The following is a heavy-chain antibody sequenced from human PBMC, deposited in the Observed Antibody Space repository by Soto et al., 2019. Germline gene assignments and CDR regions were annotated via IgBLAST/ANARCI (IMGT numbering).Heavy chain of an antibody. CDR3: AADIVVVPAAAYGMDV. J-gene: IGHJ6*02. Sequence: SVKVSCKASVFTFTSSAVQCVRQARGQRLEWIGWIVVGSGNTNYAQKFQERVTITRDMSTSTAYMELSSLRSEDTAVYYCAADIVVVPAAAYGMDVWGQGTTVTVSS. CDR1: VFTFTSSA. D-gene: IGHD2-2*01. CDR2: IVVGSGNT. V-gene: IGHV1-58*01.